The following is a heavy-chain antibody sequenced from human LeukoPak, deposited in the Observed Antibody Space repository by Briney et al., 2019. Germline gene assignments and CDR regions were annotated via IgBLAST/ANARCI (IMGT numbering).Heavy chain of an antibody. V-gene: IGHV3-74*01. J-gene: IGHJ5*02. D-gene: IGHD1-1*01. CDR2: ITSDGSST. CDR1: GFTFSSYW. Sequence: GGSLRLSCAASGFTFSSYWMHCVRQAPGKRLVWVSRITSDGSSTSYADSVKGRFTISRDNAKNTLYLQMNSLRAEDTAVYYCARVKGTNGTTRWFDPWGQGTLVTVSS. CDR3: ARVKGTNGTTRWFDP.